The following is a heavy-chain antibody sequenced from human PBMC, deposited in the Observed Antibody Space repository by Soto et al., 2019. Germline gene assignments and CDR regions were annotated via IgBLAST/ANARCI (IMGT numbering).Heavy chain of an antibody. CDR1: GYTFTDYG. CDR3: ARADALIKINFDY. CDR2: ISPYNDNT. V-gene: IGHV1-18*01. Sequence: ASVKVSCKASGYTFTDYGSNGVRQAPGQGLEWMGWISPYNDNTNYAQKFQDRVTMTTDTSTRTAYLELRSLRSDDTAVYYCARADALIKINFDYWGQGTLVTVCS. D-gene: IGHD3-16*01. J-gene: IGHJ4*02.